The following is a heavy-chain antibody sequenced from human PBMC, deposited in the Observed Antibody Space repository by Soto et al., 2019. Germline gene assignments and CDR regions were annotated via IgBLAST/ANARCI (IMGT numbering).Heavy chain of an antibody. D-gene: IGHD4-17*01. V-gene: IGHV3-23*01. CDR2: ISGSGGST. CDR3: ASHGDSPYYYYYGMDV. J-gene: IGHJ6*02. Sequence: PGGSLRLSCAASGFTFSSYAMIWVRQAPGKGLEWVSAISGSGGSTYYADSVKGRFTISRDNSKNTLYLQMNSLRAEDTAVYYCASHGDSPYYYYYGMDVWGQGTTVTVSS. CDR1: GFTFSSYA.